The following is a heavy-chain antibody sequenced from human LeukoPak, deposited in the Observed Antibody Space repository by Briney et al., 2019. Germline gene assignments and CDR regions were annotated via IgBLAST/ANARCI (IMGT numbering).Heavy chain of an antibody. CDR3: ANVGDGYSDAFYI. V-gene: IGHV3-7*01. J-gene: IGHJ3*02. CDR1: GFTLSRYW. CDR2: IKQDGNEK. D-gene: IGHD5-24*01. Sequence: PGGSLRLSCAASGFTLSRYWMTWVRQAPGKGLEFVARIKQDGNEKYYVGSVKGRFTVSRDTATNSLHLQMNSLRVEDTAMYYCANVGDGYSDAFYIWGQGTMVTVSS.